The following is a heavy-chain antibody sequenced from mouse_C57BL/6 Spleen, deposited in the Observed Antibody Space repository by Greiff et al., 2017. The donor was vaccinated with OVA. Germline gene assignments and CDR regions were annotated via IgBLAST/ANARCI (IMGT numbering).Heavy chain of an antibody. V-gene: IGHV1-82*01. J-gene: IGHJ2*01. CDR1: GYAFSSSW. Sequence: VQLQQSGPELVKPGASVKISCKASGYAFSSSWMNWVKQRPGKGLEWIGRIYPGDGDTNYNGKFKGKATLTADKSSSTAYMQLSSLTSEDSAVYFCASEGTDLLSGYWGQGTTLTVSS. CDR3: ASEGTDLLSGY. D-gene: IGHD2-1*01. CDR2: IYPGDGDT.